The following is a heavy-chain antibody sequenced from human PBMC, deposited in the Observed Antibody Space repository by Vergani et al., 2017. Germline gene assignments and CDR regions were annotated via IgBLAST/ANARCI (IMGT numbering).Heavy chain of an antibody. CDR1: GASVNSYY. CDR2: VSFRGDT. J-gene: IGHJ4*02. V-gene: IGHV4-59*02. Sequence: QVKLQESGPGLVKPSETLSLTCTVSGASVNSYYWSWIRQPPGKGLEWMGYVSFRGDTLYDPSVKGRMTISRNTSSNQFSLYLTAVTAADTAVYYCARSRIYYGAGSPEYWGQGTLVTVSS. D-gene: IGHD3-10*01. CDR3: ARSRIYYGAGSPEY.